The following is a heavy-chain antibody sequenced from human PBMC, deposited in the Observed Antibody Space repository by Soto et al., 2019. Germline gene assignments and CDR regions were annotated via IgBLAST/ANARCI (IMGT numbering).Heavy chain of an antibody. CDR2: IPQEGSDG. V-gene: IGHV3-7*03. J-gene: IGHJ6*02. CDR1: GFTLSMYS. D-gene: IGHD2-21*02. CDR3: ARDQLILPAHDFFYGSDV. Sequence: GESRKISCXVSGFTLSMYSMTWVRQAPGKGLEWVAKIPQEGSDGHYVDSVKGRFTISRDNAKNSVYLQMNSLRAEDTAVYYCARDQLILPAHDFFYGSDVWGQGAKVTVSS.